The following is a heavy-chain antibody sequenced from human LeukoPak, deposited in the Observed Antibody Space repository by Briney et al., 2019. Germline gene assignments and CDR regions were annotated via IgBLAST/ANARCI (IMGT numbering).Heavy chain of an antibody. V-gene: IGHV1-18*01. D-gene: IGHD1-20*01. Sequence: ASVKVSCKASGYTFTSYGISWVRQAPGQGLEWMGWISAYNGNTNYAQKLQGRVTMTTDTSTSTAYMELRSLRSDDTAVYYCARDQYNWNWRGYYYGVDVWGQGTTVTVSS. J-gene: IGHJ6*02. CDR2: ISAYNGNT. CDR3: ARDQYNWNWRGYYYGVDV. CDR1: GYTFTSYG.